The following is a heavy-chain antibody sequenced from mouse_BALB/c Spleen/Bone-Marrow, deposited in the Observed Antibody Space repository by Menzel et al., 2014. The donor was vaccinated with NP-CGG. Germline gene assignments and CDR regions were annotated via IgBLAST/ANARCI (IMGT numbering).Heavy chain of an antibody. CDR3: ARDMGGLLFDY. V-gene: IGHV7-3*02. CDR2: IRNKAYSYTT. J-gene: IGHJ2*01. CDR1: GFTFTDYY. D-gene: IGHD2-3*01. Sequence: EVKLMESGGGLVQPGGSLRLSCATSGFTFTDYYMNWVRQPPGKALEWLGFIRNKAYSYTTEYSASVKRRFTISRDNSQSILYLQMNTLRAEDSATYYCARDMGGLLFDYWGQGTTLTVSS.